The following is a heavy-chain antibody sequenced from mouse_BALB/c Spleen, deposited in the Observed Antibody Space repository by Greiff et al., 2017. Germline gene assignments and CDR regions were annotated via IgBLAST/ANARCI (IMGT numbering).Heavy chain of an antibody. J-gene: IGHJ4*01. Sequence: VQLQESGPQLVRPGASVKISCTASGYSFTSYWMHWVKQRPGQGLEWIGMIDPSDSETRLNQKFKDKATLTVDKSSSTAYMQLSSPTSEDSAVYFCARHEGSLYAMDYWGQGTSVTVSS. CDR1: GYSFTSYW. CDR3: ARHEGSLYAMDY. D-gene: IGHD6-1*01. V-gene: IGHV1S126*01. CDR2: IDPSDSET.